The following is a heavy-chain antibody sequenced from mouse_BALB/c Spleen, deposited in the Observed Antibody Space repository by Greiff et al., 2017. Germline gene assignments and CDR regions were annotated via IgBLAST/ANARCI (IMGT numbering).Heavy chain of an antibody. D-gene: IGHD2-4*01. V-gene: IGHV1-69*02. CDR1: GYTFTSYW. CDR3: ARSTMITRYYYAMDY. J-gene: IGHJ4*01. CDR2: IDPSASYT. Sequence: QVQLQQPGAELVKPGASVKLSCKASGYTFTSYWMHWVKQRPGQGLEWIGEIDPSASYTNYNQKFKGKATLTVDKSSSTAYMQLSSLTSEDSAVYYCARSTMITRYYYAMDYWGQGTSVTVSS.